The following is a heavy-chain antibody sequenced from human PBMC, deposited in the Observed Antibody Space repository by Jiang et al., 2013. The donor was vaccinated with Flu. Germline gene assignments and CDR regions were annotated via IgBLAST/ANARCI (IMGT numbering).Heavy chain of an antibody. D-gene: IGHD3-16*01. CDR3: VRRWGNDY. CDR1: GGSISGYY. CDR2: IYYTGTT. V-gene: IGHV4-59*08. Sequence: GLVKPSETLSLTCTVSGGSISGYYWSWIRQPPGKGLEWIGYIYYTGTTNYSPSLKSRVTISLDTSKNQFSLKLSSVTAADTAVYYCVRRWGNDYWGQGTLVTVSS. J-gene: IGHJ4*02.